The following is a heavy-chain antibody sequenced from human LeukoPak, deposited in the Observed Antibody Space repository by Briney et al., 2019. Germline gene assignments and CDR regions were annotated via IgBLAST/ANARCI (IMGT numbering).Heavy chain of an antibody. J-gene: IGHJ4*02. CDR1: GGSISSYY. D-gene: IGHD4-17*01. V-gene: IGHV4-59*01. CDR3: ARGMTTNNY. CDR2: IYYSGST. Sequence: KSSETLSLTCTVSGGSISSYYWSWIRQPPGKGLEWIGYIYYSGSTNYNPSLKSRVTISVDTSKNQFSLKLSSVTAADTAVYYCARGMTTNNYWGQGTLVTVSS.